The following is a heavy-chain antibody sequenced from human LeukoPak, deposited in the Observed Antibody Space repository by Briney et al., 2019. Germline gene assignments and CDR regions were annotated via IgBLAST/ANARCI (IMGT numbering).Heavy chain of an antibody. CDR1: GYTFTSYE. CDR2: MNPNISNA. CDR3: ARGGGSLRGFIGYAN. V-gene: IGHV1-8*01. D-gene: IGHD5-12*01. J-gene: IGHJ4*02. Sequence: GASVKASCKASGYTFTSYEIHWLRQATGQGLEWTGWMNPNISNAGYAQKFQGRVTMTRDSSISTTYMELSSLRSDDTAVYYCARGGGSLRGFIGYANWGQGTLVTVSS.